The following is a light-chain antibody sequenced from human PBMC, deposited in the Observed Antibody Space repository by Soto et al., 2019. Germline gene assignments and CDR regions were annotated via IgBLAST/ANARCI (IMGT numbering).Light chain of an antibody. V-gene: IGKV3-15*01. CDR3: QQYGSSGT. CDR1: QSVSSN. J-gene: IGKJ1*01. Sequence: EIVMTQSPATLSVSPGERANLSCRASQSVSSNLAWYQQKPGQAPRLLIYGASTRATGIPARFSGSGSGTDFTLTISRLESEDLAVYYCQQYGSSGTFGQGTKWIS. CDR2: GAS.